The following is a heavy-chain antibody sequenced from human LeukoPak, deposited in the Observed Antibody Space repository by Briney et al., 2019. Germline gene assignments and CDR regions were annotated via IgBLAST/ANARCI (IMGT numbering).Heavy chain of an antibody. CDR1: GYTFTSYG. D-gene: IGHD1-26*01. CDR3: ARDRVGATTKDY. CDR2: ISAYNGNT. Sequence: ASVKVSCKASGYTFTSYGSSWVRQAPGQGLEWMGWISAYNGNTNYAQKLQGRVTMTTDTSTSTAYMELRSLRSDDTAVYYCARDRVGATTKDYWGQGTLVTVSS. J-gene: IGHJ4*02. V-gene: IGHV1-18*01.